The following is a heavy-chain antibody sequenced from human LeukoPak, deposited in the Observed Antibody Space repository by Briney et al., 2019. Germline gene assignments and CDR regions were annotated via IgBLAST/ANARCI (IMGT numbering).Heavy chain of an antibody. CDR2: IYYSGST. CDR1: GGSISSYY. V-gene: IGHV4-59*08. CDR3: ARRSRMTTIDAFDI. D-gene: IGHD5-24*01. J-gene: IGHJ3*02. Sequence: SETLSLTCTVSGGSISSYYWSWIRQPPGKGLEGIGYIYYSGSTNYNPSLQSRVTISVDTSKNQFFLKLSSVTAADTAVYYCARRSRMTTIDAFDIWGQGTMVTVSS.